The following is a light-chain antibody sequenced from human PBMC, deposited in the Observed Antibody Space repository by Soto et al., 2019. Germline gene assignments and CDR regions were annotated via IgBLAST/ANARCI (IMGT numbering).Light chain of an antibody. CDR1: QSFRGL. V-gene: IGKV3-11*01. Sequence: EVVLTQSPVTLSLSPGERATLSCRASQSFRGLLAWYQQQPGQAPRLLIYDAYNRATGIPPRFSGSGSGTDFTLTISSLEPEDSAVYYCQQRHMWPITFGQGTRLAIK. CDR2: DAY. J-gene: IGKJ5*01. CDR3: QQRHMWPIT.